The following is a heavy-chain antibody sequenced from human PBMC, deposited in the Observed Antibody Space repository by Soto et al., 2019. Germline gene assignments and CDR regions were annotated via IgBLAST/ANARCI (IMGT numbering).Heavy chain of an antibody. D-gene: IGHD3-9*01. CDR1: GGSVSSDFSS. V-gene: IGHV4-30-2*01. CDR3: ARGQPGLFSFDS. Sequence: QLQLQESGSGLVKPSQTLSLTCGVSGGSVSSDFSSWIWIRQTSGKGLEWIGYIYHSGSSYFNLSLVSRGSISIDTSNNQFSRNLTSVTAADTAVYYCARGQPGLFSFDSWGQGILVTVSS. CDR2: IYHSGSS. J-gene: IGHJ4*02.